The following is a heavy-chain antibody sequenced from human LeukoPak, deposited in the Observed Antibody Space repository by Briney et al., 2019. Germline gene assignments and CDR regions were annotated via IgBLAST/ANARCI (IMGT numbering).Heavy chain of an antibody. J-gene: IGHJ6*02. CDR1: GGSFSGYY. Sequence: SETLSLTCAVYGGSFSGYYWSWIRQPPGKGLEWIGEINHSGSTNYNPSLKSRVTISVDTSKNQFSLKLSSVTAADTAVYYCASMLGVAAAGTGHCYYGMDVWGQGTTVTVSS. CDR2: INHSGST. CDR3: ASMLGVAAAGTGHCYYGMDV. D-gene: IGHD6-13*01. V-gene: IGHV4-34*01.